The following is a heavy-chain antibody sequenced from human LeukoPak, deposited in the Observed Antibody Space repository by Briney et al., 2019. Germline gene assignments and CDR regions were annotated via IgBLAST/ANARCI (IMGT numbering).Heavy chain of an antibody. D-gene: IGHD1-26*01. CDR3: ARGSEWEPLYYFDY. V-gene: IGHV3-21*06. CDR2: ISSSSGYI. CDR1: GFTLSSFA. J-gene: IGHJ4*02. Sequence: GGSLRLSCAASGFTLSSFAMSWVRQAPGKGLEWVSLISSSSGYIYYTDSVKGRFTISRDNAKNSLYLQMNSLRAEDSAVYYCARGSEWEPLYYFDYWGQGSLVTVSS.